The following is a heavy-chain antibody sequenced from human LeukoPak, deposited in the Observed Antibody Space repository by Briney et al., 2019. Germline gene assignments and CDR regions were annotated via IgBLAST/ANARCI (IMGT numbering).Heavy chain of an antibody. D-gene: IGHD3-22*01. V-gene: IGHV3-21*04. Sequence: GGSLRLPCAASGFTFSDYSMNWVRQAPGKGLEWVASVNTVSSYIYYADSMRGQFTISRDNAKNSLFLQMNSLRAEDTAVYYCARLRRNSDRSDFFYYYDHWGQGTLVTVSS. CDR2: VNTVSSYI. CDR1: GFTFSDYS. J-gene: IGHJ4*02. CDR3: ARLRRNSDRSDFFYYYDH.